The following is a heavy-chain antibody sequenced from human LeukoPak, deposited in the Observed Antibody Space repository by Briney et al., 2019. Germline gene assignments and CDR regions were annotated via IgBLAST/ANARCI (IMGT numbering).Heavy chain of an antibody. Sequence: PSETLSLTCTVSGGSISSGGYYWSWIRQHPGKGLEWIGYIYYSGSTYYNPSLKSRVTISVDTSKNQFSLKLSSVTAADTAVYYCASSGRDGTGFDYWGQGTLVTVSS. D-gene: IGHD6-19*01. CDR1: GGSISSGGYY. CDR3: ASSGRDGTGFDY. CDR2: IYYSGST. J-gene: IGHJ4*02. V-gene: IGHV4-31*03.